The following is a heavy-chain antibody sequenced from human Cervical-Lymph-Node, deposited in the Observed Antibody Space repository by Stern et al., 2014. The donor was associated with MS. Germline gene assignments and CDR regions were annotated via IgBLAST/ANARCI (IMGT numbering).Heavy chain of an antibody. Sequence: QVQLGQSGAEVKKPGSSMKVSCKASGGSFSTVEISWVRQAPGQGLEWLGGITPLFGTTNYAPRVQGRVTIIADESTDTVNMELSSLRSEDTAVYYCVRDQGGIAASWGQGTLVTVSS. D-gene: IGHD6-13*01. CDR2: ITPLFGTT. CDR1: GGSFSTVE. V-gene: IGHV1-69*01. CDR3: VRDQGGIAAS. J-gene: IGHJ4*02.